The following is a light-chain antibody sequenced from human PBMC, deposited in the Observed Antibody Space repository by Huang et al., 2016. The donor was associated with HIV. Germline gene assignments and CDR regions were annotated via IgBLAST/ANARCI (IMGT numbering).Light chain of an antibody. CDR3: QQYNNWPPT. Sequence: EIVMTQSPATLSVSPGERATLSCRASQSVSSNVAWYQQKPGQAPRLLIYGASTRATGIPARFSGSESGTEFTLTISSLQSEDFAIYYCQQYNNWPPTFGQGTKVEIK. CDR2: GAS. V-gene: IGKV3-15*01. CDR1: QSVSSN. J-gene: IGKJ1*01.